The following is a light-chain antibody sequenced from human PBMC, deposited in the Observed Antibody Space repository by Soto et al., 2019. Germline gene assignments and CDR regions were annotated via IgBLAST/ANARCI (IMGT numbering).Light chain of an antibody. CDR3: RSYTSSSTLVV. V-gene: IGLV2-14*01. CDR1: SSDVGGYNY. Sequence: QSALTQPASVSGSPGQSITISCTGTSSDVGGYNYVSWYQQHPGKAPKLMIYDVSNRPSGVSNRFFGSKSGNTASLTISGLQAEDEADYYCRSYTSSSTLVVFGGGTKLTVL. J-gene: IGLJ2*01. CDR2: DVS.